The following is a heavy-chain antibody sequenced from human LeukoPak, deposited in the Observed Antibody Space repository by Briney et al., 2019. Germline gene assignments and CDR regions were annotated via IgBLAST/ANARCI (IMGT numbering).Heavy chain of an antibody. CDR1: GFTFSSYE. Sequence: GGSLRLSCAASGFTFSSYEMNWVRQAPGKGLDWVSYISSSGSTIYYADSVKGRFTISRDNSKNTLYLQMNSLRADDTAVYFCAKGGGIAVLDYWGQGTLVTVSS. V-gene: IGHV3-48*03. D-gene: IGHD6-19*01. J-gene: IGHJ4*02. CDR3: AKGGGIAVLDY. CDR2: ISSSGSTI.